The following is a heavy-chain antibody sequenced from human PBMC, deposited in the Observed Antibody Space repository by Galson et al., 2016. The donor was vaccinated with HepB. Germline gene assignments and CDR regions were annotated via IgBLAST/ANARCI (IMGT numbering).Heavy chain of an antibody. V-gene: IGHV4-39*01. CDR3: ARRTYGSGIGY. CDR1: GGPISTNNGY. CDR2: VYYSGAA. Sequence: SETLSLTCTVSGGPISTNNGYWGWVRQPPGKGLEWIGTVYYSGAAFHNTSLKSRVSIFVDKSKNQLSLKLNSVTAADTAVYYCARRTYGSGIGYWGQGTLVIVAS. J-gene: IGHJ4*02. D-gene: IGHD3-10*01.